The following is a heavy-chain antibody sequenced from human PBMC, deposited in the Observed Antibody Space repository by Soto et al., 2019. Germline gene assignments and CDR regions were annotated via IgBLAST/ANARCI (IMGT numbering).Heavy chain of an antibody. J-gene: IGHJ4*02. CDR2: VNPSGGHT. CDR3: ASGLHLFVVTAPLDY. D-gene: IGHD2-21*02. CDR1: GDTFTDYY. Sequence: QVQLMQSGAEVKKPGASVKVSCKASGDTFTDYYIHWVRQAPGQGLEWMGTVNPSGGHTTYAQHFLCRVTMTRDPSTTTLYMELTSLTSDDTAVYYCASGLHLFVVTAPLDYWGQGTLVTVSS. V-gene: IGHV1-46*01.